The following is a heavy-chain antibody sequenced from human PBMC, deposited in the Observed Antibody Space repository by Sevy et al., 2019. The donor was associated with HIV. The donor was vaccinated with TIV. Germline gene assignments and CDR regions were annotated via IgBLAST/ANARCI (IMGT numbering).Heavy chain of an antibody. CDR1: GFTFSTYD. J-gene: IGHJ6*02. CDR3: VRNRKTTQEKLEAVDYYYSMDV. D-gene: IGHD6-19*01. V-gene: IGHV3-30*02. CDR2: IRYDGSNK. Sequence: GGSLRLSCAASGFTFSTYDMHWVRQAPGKGLEWVAYIRYDGSNKYYGDSVRGRFTNSRDNSTSTLYVQLDSLRAEDTPAYYFVRNRKTTQEKLEAVDYYYSMDVWGQGTSVTVSS.